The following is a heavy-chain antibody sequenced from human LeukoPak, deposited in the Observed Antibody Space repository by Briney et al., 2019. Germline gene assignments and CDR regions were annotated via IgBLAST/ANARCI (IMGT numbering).Heavy chain of an antibody. D-gene: IGHD3-3*01. J-gene: IGHJ5*02. CDR3: ARGPYYDFWSGYLRYKWFDP. CDR2: INHSGST. Sequence: KPPETLSLTCAVYGGSFSGYYWSWIRQPPGKGLEWIGEINHSGSTNYNPSLKSRVTISVDTSKNQFSLKLSSVTAADTAVYYCARGPYYDFWSGYLRYKWFDPWGQGTLVTVSS. CDR1: GGSFSGYY. V-gene: IGHV4-34*01.